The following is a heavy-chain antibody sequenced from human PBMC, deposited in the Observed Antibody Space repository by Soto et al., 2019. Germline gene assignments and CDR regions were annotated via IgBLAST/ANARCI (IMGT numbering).Heavy chain of an antibody. D-gene: IGHD2-2*01. J-gene: IGHJ6*02. Sequence: GASVKVSCKASGGTFSSYAISWVRQAPGQRLEWMGGIIPIFDTANYAQKFQGRVTITADESTSTAYMELSSLRSEDTAVYYCARHDCISSSCYYYYYYGMDVWGQGTTVTVSS. CDR1: GGTFSSYA. V-gene: IGHV1-69*13. CDR2: IIPIFDTA. CDR3: ARHDCISSSCYYYYYYGMDV.